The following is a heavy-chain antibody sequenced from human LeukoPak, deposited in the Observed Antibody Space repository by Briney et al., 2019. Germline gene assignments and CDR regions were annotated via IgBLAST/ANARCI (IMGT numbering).Heavy chain of an antibody. V-gene: IGHV3-23*01. CDR3: AKEVPATDYYDSSGYGLLYY. CDR2: ISESGGST. CDR1: GFTFSTYD. D-gene: IGHD3-22*01. Sequence: HPGGSLRLSCVASGFTFSTYDMTWIRHVPGKGLEWVSGISESGGSTYYADSVKGRFTIFRDNSKDTLYLQMNSLRAEDTAVYYCAKEVPATDYYDSSGYGLLYYWGQGTLVTVSS. J-gene: IGHJ4*02.